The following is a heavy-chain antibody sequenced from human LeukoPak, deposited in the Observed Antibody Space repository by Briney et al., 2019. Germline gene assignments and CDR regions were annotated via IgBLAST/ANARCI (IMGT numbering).Heavy chain of an antibody. D-gene: IGHD5-24*01. CDR3: AVELAHSSLDY. J-gene: IGHJ4*02. Sequence: GESLKISCKGSRYSFTSYWISWVRQMPGKGLEWMGKIDPSDSYTNYSPSFQGHVTISADKSISTAYLQWSGLKASDTAMYYCAVELAHSSLDYWGQGTLVTVSS. CDR2: IDPSDSYT. V-gene: IGHV5-10-1*01. CDR1: RYSFTSYW.